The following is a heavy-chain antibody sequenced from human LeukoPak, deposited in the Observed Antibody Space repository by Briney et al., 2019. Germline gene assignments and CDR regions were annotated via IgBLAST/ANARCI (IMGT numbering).Heavy chain of an antibody. Sequence: GGSLRLSCAASGFTFSSYEMNWVHQAPGKGLEWVSYISSSGSTIYYADSVKGRFTISRDNAKNSLYLQMNSLRAEDTAVYYCARMVRDHWGWFDPWGQGTLVTVSS. V-gene: IGHV3-48*03. CDR3: ARMVRDHWGWFDP. J-gene: IGHJ5*02. CDR1: GFTFSSYE. D-gene: IGHD3-10*01. CDR2: ISSSGSTI.